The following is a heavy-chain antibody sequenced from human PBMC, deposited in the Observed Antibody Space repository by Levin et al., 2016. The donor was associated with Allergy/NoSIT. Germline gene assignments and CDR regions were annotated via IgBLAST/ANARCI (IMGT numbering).Heavy chain of an antibody. V-gene: IGHV3-23*01. CDR1: GFTFSSYA. Sequence: GGSLRLSCAASGFTFSSYAMSWVRQAPGKGLEWVSAISGSGGSTYYADSVKGRFTISRDNSKNTLYLQMNSLRDEDTAVFFCGLKFNDYFDYWGQGTLVTVSS. J-gene: IGHJ4*02. CDR3: GLKFNDYFDY. CDR2: ISGSGGST. D-gene: IGHD2-8*01.